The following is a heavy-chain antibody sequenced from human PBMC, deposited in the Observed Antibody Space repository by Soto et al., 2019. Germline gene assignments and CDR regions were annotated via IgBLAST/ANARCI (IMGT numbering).Heavy chain of an antibody. CDR3: ATRITVFGLLIPPFDP. J-gene: IGHJ5*02. V-gene: IGHV4-34*01. CDR2: INHTGGT. CDR1: GGSVNGYC. D-gene: IGHD3-3*01. Sequence: SETLSLTCAVYGGSVNGYCWNWIRQPPGKGLEWIGEINHTGGTHYNPSLKSRVTMSVDTSKNQFSLRLSSVTAADTAIYYCATRITVFGLLIPPFDPWGQGTQVTVSS.